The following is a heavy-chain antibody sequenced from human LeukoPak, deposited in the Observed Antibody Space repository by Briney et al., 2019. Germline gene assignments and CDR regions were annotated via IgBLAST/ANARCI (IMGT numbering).Heavy chain of an antibody. V-gene: IGHV1-69*11. CDR2: IIPILSQT. D-gene: IGHD3-10*01. Sequence: ASVKVSCKASGGTFSSYAISWVRQAPGQGLEWMGRIIPILSQTNYALKFRGRFTMTADESTNTAYMELSSLKSEDTAVYFCAKVRGSDAFDLWGQGTMVTVSS. J-gene: IGHJ3*01. CDR1: GGTFSSYA. CDR3: AKVRGSDAFDL.